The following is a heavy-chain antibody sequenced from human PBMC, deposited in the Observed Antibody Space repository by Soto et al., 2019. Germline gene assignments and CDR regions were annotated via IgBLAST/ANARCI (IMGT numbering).Heavy chain of an antibody. D-gene: IGHD2-2*01. CDR1: GGSISSYY. Sequence: SETLSLTCTVSGGSISSYYWSWIRQPPGKGLEWIGYIYYSGSTNYNPSLKSRVTISVDTSKNQFSLKLSSVTAADTAVYYCAGGRSPSLLGYCSSTSCYEMLGSGNWFDARGQGTVVTVSS. V-gene: IGHV4-59*12. CDR2: IYYSGST. CDR3: AGGRSPSLLGYCSSTSCYEMLGSGNWFDA. J-gene: IGHJ5*02.